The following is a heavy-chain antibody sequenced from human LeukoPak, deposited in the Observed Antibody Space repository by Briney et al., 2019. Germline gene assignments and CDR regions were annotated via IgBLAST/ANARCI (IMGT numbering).Heavy chain of an antibody. CDR3: AKGGYDYVWGTFDY. J-gene: IGHJ4*02. CDR1: GFTLGSYA. CDR2: ISGSGGST. D-gene: IGHD3-16*01. Sequence: PGGSLRLSCVASGFTLGSYAMTWVRQAPGKGLEWVSAISGSGGSTYYADSVKGRFTISRDNSKNTLYLQVNSLRAEDTAVYYCAKGGYDYVWGTFDYGGQGTLVTVSS. V-gene: IGHV3-23*01.